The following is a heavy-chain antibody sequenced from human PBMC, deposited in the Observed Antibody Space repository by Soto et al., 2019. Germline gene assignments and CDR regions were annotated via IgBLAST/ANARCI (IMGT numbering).Heavy chain of an antibody. CDR2: ISGSGGST. Sequence: GGSLRVSCAASGFTFRNHAMSWVRKAPGKGLEWVSAISGSGGSTYYADSVKGRFTISRDNSKNTLYLQMNSLRAEDTAVYYCAKDSTAVGPQIGMDVWGQGTTVTVSS. CDR1: GFTFRNHA. V-gene: IGHV3-23*01. J-gene: IGHJ6*02. D-gene: IGHD6-19*01. CDR3: AKDSTAVGPQIGMDV.